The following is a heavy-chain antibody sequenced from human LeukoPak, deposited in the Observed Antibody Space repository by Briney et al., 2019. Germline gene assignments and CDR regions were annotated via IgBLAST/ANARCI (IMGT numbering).Heavy chain of an antibody. J-gene: IGHJ3*02. CDR1: GGTFISYA. Sequence: SVKVSCKASGGTFISYAISWVRQAPGQGLEWMGGIIPIFGTANYAQKFQGRVTITADESTSTAYMELSSLRSEDTAVYYCARVLEYYDSSGYPDAFDIWGQGTMVTVSS. CDR3: ARVLEYYDSSGYPDAFDI. CDR2: IIPIFGTA. V-gene: IGHV1-69*13. D-gene: IGHD3-22*01.